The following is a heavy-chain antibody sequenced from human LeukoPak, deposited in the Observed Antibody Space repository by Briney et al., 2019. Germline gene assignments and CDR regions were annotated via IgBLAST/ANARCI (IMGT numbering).Heavy chain of an antibody. D-gene: IGHD1-26*01. CDR2: ISSNGGST. Sequence: GGSLRLSCAASGFTFSSYAMHWVRQAPGKGLEYVSAISSNGGSTYYANSVKGRFTISRDNSKNTLYLQMGSLRAEDMAVYYCAKSSGSYVGGLAFDYWGRGTLVTVSS. J-gene: IGHJ4*02. CDR3: AKSSGSYVGGLAFDY. CDR1: GFTFSSYA. V-gene: IGHV3-64*01.